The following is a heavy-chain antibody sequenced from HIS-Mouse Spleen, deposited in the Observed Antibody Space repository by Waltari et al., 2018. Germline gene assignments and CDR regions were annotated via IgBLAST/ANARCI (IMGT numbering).Heavy chain of an antibody. CDR3: ARRYSSSWFDY. CDR1: GHSFNSYW. D-gene: IGHD6-13*01. V-gene: IGHV5-51*03. Sequence: EVQLVQSGAEVKKTGESLKVSCKGYGHSFNSYWIGWVRQMPGKGLEWMGIIYPGDSDTRYSPSFQGQVTISADKSISTAYLQWSSLKASDTAMYYCARRYSSSWFDYWGQGTLVTVSS. J-gene: IGHJ4*02. CDR2: IYPGDSDT.